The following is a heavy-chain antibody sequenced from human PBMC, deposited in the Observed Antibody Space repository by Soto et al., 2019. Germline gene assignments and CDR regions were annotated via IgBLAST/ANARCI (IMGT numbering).Heavy chain of an antibody. Sequence: SETLSLTCTVSGGSISSSSYYWGWIRQPPGKGLEWIGSIYYSGSTYYNPSLKSRVTISVDTSKNQFSLKLSSVTAADTAVYYCARLSLGDYVLYWGQGTLVTVSS. CDR1: GGSISSSSYY. CDR3: ARLSLGDYVLY. J-gene: IGHJ4*02. CDR2: IYYSGST. V-gene: IGHV4-39*01. D-gene: IGHD4-17*01.